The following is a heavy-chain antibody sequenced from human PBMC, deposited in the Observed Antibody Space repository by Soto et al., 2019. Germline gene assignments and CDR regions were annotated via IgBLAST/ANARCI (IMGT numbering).Heavy chain of an antibody. V-gene: IGHV3-7*01. Sequence: GGSLRLSCAASGFPFDDYGMSWVRQAPGKGLEWVANIKQDGSEKYYVDSVKGRFTISRDNAKNSLYLQMNSLRAEDTAVYYCARDLTMIVVVKAFDIWGQGTMVTVSS. D-gene: IGHD3-22*01. J-gene: IGHJ3*02. CDR1: GFPFDDYG. CDR3: ARDLTMIVVVKAFDI. CDR2: IKQDGSEK.